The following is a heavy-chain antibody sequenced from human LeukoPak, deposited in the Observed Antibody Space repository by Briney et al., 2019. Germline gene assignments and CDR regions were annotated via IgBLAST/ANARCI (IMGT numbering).Heavy chain of an antibody. CDR2: IVVGSGNT. V-gene: IGHV1-58*01. J-gene: IGHJ4*02. CDR3: ARRGSGWYESDY. D-gene: IGHD6-19*01. Sequence: ASVKVSCKASGFIFSSSAVQWVRQARGQRLEWIGWIVVGSGNTNYAQNFQERVTITRDMSTSTAYMELSSLRSEDTAVYYCARRGSGWYESDYWGQGTLVTVSS. CDR1: GFIFSSSA.